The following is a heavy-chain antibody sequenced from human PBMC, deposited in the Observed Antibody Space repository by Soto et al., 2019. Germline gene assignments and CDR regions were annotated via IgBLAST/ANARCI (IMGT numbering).Heavy chain of an antibody. D-gene: IGHD6-19*01. CDR3: ARDLRLGWDAFDI. CDR1: GGSISSGDAY. CDR2: IYYSGST. Sequence: SETLSLTCTVSGGSISSGDAYWSWIRQSPGKGLEWIGYIYYSGSTYYNPSLKSRVTISVDTSKNQFSLKLSSVTAADTAVYYCARDLRLGWDAFDIWGQGTMVTVSS. V-gene: IGHV4-30-4*01. J-gene: IGHJ3*02.